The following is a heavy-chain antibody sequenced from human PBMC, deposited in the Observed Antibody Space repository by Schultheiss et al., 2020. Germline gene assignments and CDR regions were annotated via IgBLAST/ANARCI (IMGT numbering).Heavy chain of an antibody. CDR2: IYYSGST. CDR3: ARAYYGSGINY. J-gene: IGHJ4*02. CDR1: GFTFSNYA. V-gene: IGHV4-59*01. Sequence: GSLRLSCAASGFTFSNYAMTWVRQPPGKGLEWIGYIYYSGSTNYNPSLKSRVTISVDTSKNQFSLKLSSVTAADTAVYYCARAYYGSGINYWGQGTLVTVAS. D-gene: IGHD3-10*01.